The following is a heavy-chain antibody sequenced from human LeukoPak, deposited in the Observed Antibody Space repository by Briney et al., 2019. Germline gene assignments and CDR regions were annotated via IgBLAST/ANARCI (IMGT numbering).Heavy chain of an antibody. CDR2: IYSGDST. CDR3: ARGGSTGTTPFGC. Sequence: GGSLRLSCAASGFTVSSNYMSWVRQAPGKGLEWVSVIYSGDSTYYADSVKGRFTISRDNSKNTLYLQMNSLRAEDTAVYYCARGGSTGTTPFGCWGQGTLVTVSS. D-gene: IGHD1-1*01. V-gene: IGHV3-53*01. J-gene: IGHJ4*02. CDR1: GFTVSSNY.